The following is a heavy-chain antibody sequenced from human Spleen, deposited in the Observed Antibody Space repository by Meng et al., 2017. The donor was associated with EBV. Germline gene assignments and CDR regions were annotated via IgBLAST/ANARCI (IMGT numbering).Heavy chain of an antibody. V-gene: IGHV4-4*02. CDR1: GGSISGAYW. J-gene: IGHJ4*02. CDR2: IFPGGST. D-gene: IGHD6-13*01. CDR3: ARSGSSPSPIDY. Sequence: QVPLQESGPRLVKPSGPMSLTCVVSGGSISGAYWWSWVRQSPEKGLESIGAIFPGGSTNYNPSLKSRVPISLDRSKSQSALKLTSMTAADTAVYYCARSGSSPSPIDYWGQGTLVTVSS.